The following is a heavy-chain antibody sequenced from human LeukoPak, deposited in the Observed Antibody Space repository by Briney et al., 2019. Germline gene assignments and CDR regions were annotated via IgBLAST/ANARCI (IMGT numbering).Heavy chain of an antibody. D-gene: IGHD3-10*01. CDR1: GGSISSGGYS. CDR3: ASGSGHYYGSGSYFFDY. J-gene: IGHJ4*02. V-gene: IGHV4-30-2*01. Sequence: SETLSLTCAVSGGSISSGGYSWSWIRQPPGKGLEWIGYIYHSGSTYYNPSLKSRVTISVDRSKNQFSLKLSSVTAADTAVYYCASGSGHYYGSGSYFFDYRGQGTLVTVSS. CDR2: IYHSGST.